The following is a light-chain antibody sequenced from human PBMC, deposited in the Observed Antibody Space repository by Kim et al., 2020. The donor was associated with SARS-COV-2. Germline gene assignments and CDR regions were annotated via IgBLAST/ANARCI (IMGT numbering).Light chain of an antibody. V-gene: IGKV1-39*01. CDR2: AAS. J-gene: IGKJ2*01. CDR1: QSISSY. CDR3: QQSYSTPRT. Sequence: SASVGDSVTRTCRASQSISSYLNWYQQKPGKAPKLLIYAASSLQSGVPSRFSGSGSGTDFTLTISSLQPEDFATYYCQQSYSTPRTFGQGTKLEI.